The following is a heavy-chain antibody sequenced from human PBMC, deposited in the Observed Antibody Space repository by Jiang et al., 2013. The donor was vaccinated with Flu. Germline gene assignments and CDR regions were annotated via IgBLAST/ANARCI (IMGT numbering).Heavy chain of an antibody. J-gene: IGHJ6*02. CDR2: ISYDGSNK. CDR3: AREEGSWPVSGYYYGMDV. CDR1: GFTFSSYA. D-gene: IGHD6-13*01. V-gene: IGHV3-30-3*01. Sequence: GFTFSSYAMHWVRQAPGKGLEWVAVISYDGSNKYYADSVKGRFTISRDNSKNTLYLQMNSLRAEDTAVYYCAREEGSWPVSGYYYGMDVWGQGTTVTVSS.